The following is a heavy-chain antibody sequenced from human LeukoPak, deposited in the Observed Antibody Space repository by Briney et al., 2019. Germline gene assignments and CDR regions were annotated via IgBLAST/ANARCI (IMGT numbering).Heavy chain of an antibody. D-gene: IGHD6-19*01. CDR3: AREPYNSGWYAGYFQH. CDR1: GYSISSGYY. Sequence: PSETLSLTCAVSGYSISSGYYWGWIRQPPGKGLEWIGSIYHSGSTYYNPSLKSRVTISVDTSKNQLSLKLSSVTAADTAVYYCAREPYNSGWYAGYFQHWGQGTLVTVSS. J-gene: IGHJ1*01. CDR2: IYHSGST. V-gene: IGHV4-38-2*02.